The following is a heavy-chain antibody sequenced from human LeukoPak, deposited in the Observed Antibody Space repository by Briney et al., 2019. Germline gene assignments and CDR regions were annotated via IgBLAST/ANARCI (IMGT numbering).Heavy chain of an antibody. J-gene: IGHJ4*02. CDR3: PKPRYGDYYFDY. CDR2: ISGSGGST. CDR1: GFTFSSYA. Sequence: GGSLRLSCAASGFTFSSYAMSWVRQAPGKGLEWVSAISGSGGSTYYADSVKGRFTISRDNSKNTLYLQMNSLRAEDTAVYYCPKPRYGDYYFDYWGQGTLVTVSS. D-gene: IGHD4-17*01. V-gene: IGHV3-23*01.